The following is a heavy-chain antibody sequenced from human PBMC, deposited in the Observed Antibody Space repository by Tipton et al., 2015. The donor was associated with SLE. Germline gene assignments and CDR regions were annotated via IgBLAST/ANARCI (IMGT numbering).Heavy chain of an antibody. CDR3: AKEWLSGWYGDGPDY. D-gene: IGHD6-19*01. CDR1: GFTFSSSW. V-gene: IGHV3-7*01. Sequence: GSLRLSCAASGFTFSSSWMSWLRQAPGKGLEWVANIKPDGREIYYADSVKGRFTISRDNSMDTVYLQMNSLRAEDTAVYFCAKEWLSGWYGDGPDYWGPGTLVTVSS. J-gene: IGHJ4*02. CDR2: IKPDGREI.